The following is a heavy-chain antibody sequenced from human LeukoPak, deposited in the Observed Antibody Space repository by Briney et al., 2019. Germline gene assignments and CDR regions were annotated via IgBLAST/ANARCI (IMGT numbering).Heavy chain of an antibody. Sequence: ASVKVSCKASGYTFTSYAMHWVRQAPGQRLEWMGWINAGNGNTKYSQKFQGRVTITRDTSASTAYMELSSLRSEDTAVYYCARGKGSSSWYVAPYNWFDPWGQGALDTVSS. D-gene: IGHD6-13*01. J-gene: IGHJ5*02. V-gene: IGHV1-3*01. CDR1: GYTFTSYA. CDR2: INAGNGNT. CDR3: ARGKGSSSWYVAPYNWFDP.